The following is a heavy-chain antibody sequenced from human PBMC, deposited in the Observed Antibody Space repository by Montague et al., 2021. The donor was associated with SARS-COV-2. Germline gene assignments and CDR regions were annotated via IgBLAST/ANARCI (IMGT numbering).Heavy chain of an antibody. D-gene: IGHD3-3*01. CDR1: GGSFSGYY. Sequence: SETLSLTCAVYGGSFSGYYWSWIRQPPGKGQEWNGEIDNRGSTNNNPTLKSRGIISVDTSKNQFSLKLSSVTAADTAVYYCASVTGPRSITLFEVIISGHVFDVWGQGTMVTVSS. CDR2: IDNRGST. V-gene: IGHV4-34*04. J-gene: IGHJ3*01. CDR3: ASVTGPRSITLFEVIISGHVFDV.